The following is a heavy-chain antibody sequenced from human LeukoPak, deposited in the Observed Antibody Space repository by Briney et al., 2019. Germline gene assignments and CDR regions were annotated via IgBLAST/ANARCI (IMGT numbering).Heavy chain of an antibody. D-gene: IGHD3-10*01. CDR3: ARGPPYGSGSLPDY. V-gene: IGHV1-69*04. Sequence: ASVKVSCKASGGTFSSYAISWVRQAPGQGLEWMGRIIPILGIANYAQKFQGRVTITADKSTSTAYMELSSLRSEDTAVYYCARGPPYGSGSLPDYWGQGTLVTVSS. CDR1: GGTFSSYA. CDR2: IIPILGIA. J-gene: IGHJ4*02.